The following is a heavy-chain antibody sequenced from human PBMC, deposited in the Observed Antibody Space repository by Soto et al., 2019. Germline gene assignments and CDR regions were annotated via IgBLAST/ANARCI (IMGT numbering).Heavy chain of an antibody. CDR1: GFTFSSYG. CDR2: ISYDGNNK. D-gene: IGHD2-2*01. Sequence: QVQLVESGGGVVQPGRSLRLSCAASGFTFSSYGMHWVRQAPGKGLEWVAVISYDGNNKYYADSVKGRFTISRDNSQNTLYLEMNSLGAEDTAGYYCAKGGGNPAAPTYSYYYYYMDVWGRGTTVTVSS. J-gene: IGHJ6*03. V-gene: IGHV3-30*18. CDR3: AKGGGNPAAPTYSYYYYYMDV.